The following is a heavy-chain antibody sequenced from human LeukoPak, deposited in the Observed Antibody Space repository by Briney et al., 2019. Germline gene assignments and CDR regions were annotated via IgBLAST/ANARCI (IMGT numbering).Heavy chain of an antibody. CDR2: ISSRSRDV. Sequence: GSLRLSCAASGFIFSSYNMNWVRQAPGKGLEWVSSISSRSRDVYYADSVKGRFTISRDNTKSSLFLQMDSLRAEDTAVYYCASTIVTTVYPPGWYFDLWGRCTQVTGPS. J-gene: IGHJ2*01. V-gene: IGHV3-21*06. D-gene: IGHD4-17*01. CDR1: GFIFSSYN. CDR3: ASTIVTTVYPPGWYFDL.